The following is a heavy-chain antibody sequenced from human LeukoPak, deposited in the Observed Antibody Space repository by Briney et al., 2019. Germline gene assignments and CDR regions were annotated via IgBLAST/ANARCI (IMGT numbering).Heavy chain of an antibody. J-gene: IGHJ3*02. CDR2: IYTSGNT. D-gene: IGHD3-22*01. V-gene: IGHV4-4*09. CDR3: ARHRQYYYDSSGYYDNAFDI. Sequence: SETLSLTCTVSGGSISSYYWSWIRQPPGKGLEWIGHIYTSGNTNYNPSLKSRVTISVDTSKNQFSLKLSSVTAADTAVYYCARHRQYYYDSSGYYDNAFDIWGQGTMVTVSS. CDR1: GGSISSYY.